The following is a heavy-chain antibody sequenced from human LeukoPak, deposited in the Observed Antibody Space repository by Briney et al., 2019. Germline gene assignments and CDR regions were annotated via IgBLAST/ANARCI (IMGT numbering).Heavy chain of an antibody. Sequence: SETLSLTCTVSGGSISSSSYYWGWIRQPPGKGPEWIGGIYYSGSTYYNPSLKSRVTISVDTSKNQFSLKLSSVTAADTAVYYCARHAHSSGYYYPFDYWGQGTLVTVSS. CDR3: ARHAHSSGYYYPFDY. CDR2: IYYSGST. V-gene: IGHV4-39*01. J-gene: IGHJ4*02. CDR1: GGSISSSSYY. D-gene: IGHD3-22*01.